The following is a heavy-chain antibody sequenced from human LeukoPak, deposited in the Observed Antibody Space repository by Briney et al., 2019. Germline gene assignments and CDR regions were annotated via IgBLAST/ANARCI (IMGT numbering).Heavy chain of an antibody. CDR2: IYYSGST. CDR1: GGSISSYY. CDR3: ARVWGYSSSWYYFDY. Sequence: SETLSLTCTVSGGSISSYYWSWIRQPPGKGLEWIGYIYYSGSTNYNPSLKSRVTISVDTSKNQFSLKLSSVTAADTAVYYCARVWGYSSSWYYFDYWGQGTLVTVSS. J-gene: IGHJ4*02. V-gene: IGHV4-59*01. D-gene: IGHD6-13*01.